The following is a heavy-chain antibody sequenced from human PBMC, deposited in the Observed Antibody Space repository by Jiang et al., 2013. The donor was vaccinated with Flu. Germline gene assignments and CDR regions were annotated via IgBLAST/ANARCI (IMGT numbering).Heavy chain of an antibody. Sequence: SGISWNSGSIGYADSVKGRFTISRDNAKNSLYLQMNSLRAEDTALYYCAKSPLGYCSGGSCYDLYYFDYWGQGTLVTVSS. CDR2: ISWNSGSI. V-gene: IGHV3-9*01. CDR3: AKSPLGYCSGGSCYDLYYFDY. J-gene: IGHJ4*02. D-gene: IGHD2-15*01.